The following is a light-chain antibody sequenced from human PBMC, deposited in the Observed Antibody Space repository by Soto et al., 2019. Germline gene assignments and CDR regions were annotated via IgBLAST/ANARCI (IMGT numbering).Light chain of an antibody. J-gene: IGLJ1*01. CDR3: SSDAGNYNYV. CDR1: SSDVGGYDH. CDR2: EVT. Sequence: QSVLTQPRSASGSPGQSVTIPCTGTSSDVGGYDHVSWYQQHPGKAPKLMIYEVTKRPAGVPDRLSGSKSGNTASLTVSGLQAEDEADYYCSSDAGNYNYVFGTGTKVTVL. V-gene: IGLV2-8*01.